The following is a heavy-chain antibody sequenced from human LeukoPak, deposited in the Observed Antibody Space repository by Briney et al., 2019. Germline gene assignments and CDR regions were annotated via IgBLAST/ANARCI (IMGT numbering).Heavy chain of an antibody. Sequence: SETLSLTCAVYGGSFSGYYWSWICQPPGKGLEWIGEINHSGSTNYNPSLKSRVTISVDTSKNQFSLKLSSVTAADTAVYYCARGRVVTAILDYWGQGTLVTVSS. J-gene: IGHJ4*02. CDR1: GGSFSGYY. CDR3: ARGRVVTAILDY. D-gene: IGHD2-21*02. V-gene: IGHV4-34*01. CDR2: INHSGST.